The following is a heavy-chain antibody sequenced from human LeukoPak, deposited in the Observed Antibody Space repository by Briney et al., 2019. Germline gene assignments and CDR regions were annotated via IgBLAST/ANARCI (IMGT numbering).Heavy chain of an antibody. CDR3: AKGDGMITFGGVIVLFHY. D-gene: IGHD3-16*02. Sequence: PGGSLRLSCAASGFTFSSYGMSWVRQAPGKGVEWVSGISGSGGRTYYADSVRGRLTISRENSKNTLYLQMNSLRAEDTAVYYCAKGDGMITFGGVIVLFHYWGQGTLVTVSS. V-gene: IGHV3-23*01. CDR2: ISGSGGRT. CDR1: GFTFSSYG. J-gene: IGHJ4*02.